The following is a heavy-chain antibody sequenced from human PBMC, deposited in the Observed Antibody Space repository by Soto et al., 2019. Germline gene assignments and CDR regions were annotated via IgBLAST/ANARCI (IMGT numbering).Heavy chain of an antibody. CDR2: TYYRSKWYY. V-gene: IGHV6-1*01. CDR3: ARGSYTNTWY. Sequence: PSQTLSLTCAISGDSLSSNTAAWSWVRQSPSRGLERLGRTYYRSKWYYAYAASVTSRMTINPDTSKNQFSLQLNSVTPEDTAVYYCARGSYTNTWYWGQGTLVTISS. CDR1: GDSLSSNTAA. D-gene: IGHD2-2*02. J-gene: IGHJ4*02.